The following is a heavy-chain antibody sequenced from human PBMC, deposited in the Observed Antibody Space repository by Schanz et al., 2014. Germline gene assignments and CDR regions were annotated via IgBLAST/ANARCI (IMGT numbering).Heavy chain of an antibody. CDR3: ARSTYYDILTGQTHTRVDVRYFDL. V-gene: IGHV3-7*01. CDR1: GFTFSDHW. CDR2: IKGDSSEK. D-gene: IGHD3-9*01. J-gene: IGHJ2*01. Sequence: VQLVESGGALVQPGGSLRLSCSASGFTFSDHWMSWVRQPPGKGLEWVANIKGDSSEKNYVDSVKGRFTLSRDNAKNSLFLQMHSLRADDTAVYYCARSTYYDILTGQTHTRVDVRYFDLWGRGTLVTVSS.